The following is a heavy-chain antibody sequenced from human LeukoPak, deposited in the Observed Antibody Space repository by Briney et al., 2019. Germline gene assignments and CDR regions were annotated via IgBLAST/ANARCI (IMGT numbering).Heavy chain of an antibody. V-gene: IGHV4-4*07. Sequence: SETLSLTCTVSDGSINSYFWSWIRQPAGKGLEYIGRIYASGSTNYNPSLKSRVTMSVDTSKNQFSLKLTSVTAADTAVYYCARQHNIPGYFDYWGQGTLVTVSS. CDR3: ARQHNIPGYFDY. CDR2: IYASGST. D-gene: IGHD2/OR15-2a*01. CDR1: DGSINSYF. J-gene: IGHJ4*02.